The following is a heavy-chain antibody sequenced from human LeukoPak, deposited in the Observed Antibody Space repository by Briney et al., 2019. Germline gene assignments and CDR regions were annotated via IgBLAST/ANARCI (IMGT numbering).Heavy chain of an antibody. Sequence: PSETLSLTCGVSGGSFSISYWSWIRRPPGKGLEWIGQIYHSGGANYNPSLRSRVTISIDTPKNQLSLRLSSVTAADTAVYYCARHGSYCFDSWGQGTLVTVSS. CDR1: GGSFSISY. CDR3: ARHGSYCFDS. D-gene: IGHD3-10*01. J-gene: IGHJ4*02. CDR2: IYHSGGA. V-gene: IGHV4-34*01.